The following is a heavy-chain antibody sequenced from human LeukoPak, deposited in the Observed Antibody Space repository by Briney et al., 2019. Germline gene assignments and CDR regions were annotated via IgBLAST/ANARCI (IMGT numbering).Heavy chain of an antibody. CDR3: ARVTEFYGSGRRHNYYSYYMDV. Sequence: PGGSLRLSCVASGFTFRTYGMTWVRQAPGKGLEWIGYIYYTGSTDYNPSLKSRVTMSVDTSKNQFSLKLSSVTAADTAVYYCARVTEFYGSGRRHNYYSYYMDVWGKGTTVTISS. D-gene: IGHD3-10*01. J-gene: IGHJ6*03. V-gene: IGHV4-59*01. CDR2: IYYTGST. CDR1: GFTFRTYG.